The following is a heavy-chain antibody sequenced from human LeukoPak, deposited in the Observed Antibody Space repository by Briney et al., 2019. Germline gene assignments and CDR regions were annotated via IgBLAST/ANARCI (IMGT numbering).Heavy chain of an antibody. CDR1: SGSISSYY. V-gene: IGHV4-59*01. CDR2: IYYSGST. Sequence: SETLSLTCTVSSGSISSYYWSWIRQPPGKGLEWIGYIYYSGSTNYNPSLKSRVTISVDTSKNQFSLKLSSVTAADTAVYYCARVDGGAFDIWGQGTMVTVSS. J-gene: IGHJ3*02. D-gene: IGHD3/OR15-3a*01. CDR3: ARVDGGAFDI.